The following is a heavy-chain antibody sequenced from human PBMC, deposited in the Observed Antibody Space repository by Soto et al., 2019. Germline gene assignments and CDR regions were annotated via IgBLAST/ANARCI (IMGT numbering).Heavy chain of an antibody. CDR1: GGSISSYY. J-gene: IGHJ4*02. CDR3: ARLHLGELSSVDY. V-gene: IGHV4-59*08. CDR2: IYYSGST. D-gene: IGHD3-16*02. Sequence: SETLSLTCTVSGGSISSYYWSWIRQPPGKGLEWIGYIYYSGSTNYNPSLKSRVTISVDTSKNQFSLKLSSVTAADTAVYYCARLHLGELSSVDYWGQGTLVTVS.